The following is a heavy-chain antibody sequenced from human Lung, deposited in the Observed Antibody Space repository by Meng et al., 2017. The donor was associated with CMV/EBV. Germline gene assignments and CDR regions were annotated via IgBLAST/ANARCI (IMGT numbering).Heavy chain of an antibody. CDR1: RFTFSSYC. CDR2: IKQDGGEK. Sequence: GESLKISCAASRFTFSSYCMSWVRQAPGKGLEWVANIKQDGGEKDYVDSVKGRFTICRNNAKNSLYLQMNSLRAEDTAVYYGARVDRTLVDYGNFGFRWNWYFDLWGHGTXVTVSS. CDR3: ARVDRTLVDYGNFGFRWNWYFDL. D-gene: IGHD4-11*01. J-gene: IGHJ2*01. V-gene: IGHV3-7*01.